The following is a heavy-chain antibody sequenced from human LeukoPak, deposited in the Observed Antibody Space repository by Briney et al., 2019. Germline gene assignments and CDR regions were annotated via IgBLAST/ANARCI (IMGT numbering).Heavy chain of an antibody. D-gene: IGHD6-13*01. V-gene: IGHV1-46*01. CDR2: INPSGGST. J-gene: IGHJ5*02. CDR1: GYTFTIYY. Sequence: ASVKVSFKASGYTFTIYYMHWVRQAPGQGGERMGMINPSGGSTSYAQKFQGRVTMTRDMSTSTVYMELSSLRSEDTAVYYCARDGGGIAAAGRRGCWFDPWGQGTLVTVSS. CDR3: ARDGGGIAAAGRRGCWFDP.